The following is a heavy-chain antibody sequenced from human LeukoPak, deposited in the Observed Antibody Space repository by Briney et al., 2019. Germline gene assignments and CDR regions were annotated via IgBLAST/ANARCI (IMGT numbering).Heavy chain of an antibody. Sequence: SETLSLTCTVSGGSISSSSYYWGWIRQPPGKGLEWIGSIYYSGSTYHNPSLKSRVTISVDTSKNQFSLKLSSVTAADTAVYYCASRGRGARGPFDYWGQGTLVTVSS. V-gene: IGHV4-39*01. CDR3: ASRGRGARGPFDY. CDR2: IYYSGST. J-gene: IGHJ4*02. CDR1: GGSISSSSYY. D-gene: IGHD1-26*01.